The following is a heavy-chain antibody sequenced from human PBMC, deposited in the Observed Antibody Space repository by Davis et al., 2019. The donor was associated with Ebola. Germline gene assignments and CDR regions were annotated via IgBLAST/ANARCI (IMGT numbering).Heavy chain of an antibody. CDR3: ARTLGYCINGVCYKGHWYFDL. V-gene: IGHV1-69*04. D-gene: IGHD2-8*01. CDR1: LGTFSSYA. J-gene: IGHJ2*01. Sequence: SSVTVPRLASLGTFSSYAISWVRQAPGQGLEWMGRIIPILGIAHHAQQFQGRVTITADKSTSTAYMELSSLRSEDTAVYYCARTLGYCINGVCYKGHWYFDLWGRGTLVTVSS. CDR2: IIPILGIA.